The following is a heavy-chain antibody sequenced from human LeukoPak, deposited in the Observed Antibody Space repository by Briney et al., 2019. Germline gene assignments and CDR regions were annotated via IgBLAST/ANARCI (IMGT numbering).Heavy chain of an antibody. D-gene: IGHD6-6*01. Sequence: ASVKVSCKASGYTFTGYYMHWVRQAPGQGLEWMGWINPNSGGTNYAQKFQGRVTMTRDTSISTAYMELSRLRSDDTAVYYCARVDGGFEYSNSGTFDYWGQGTLVTVSS. CDR1: GYTFTGYY. CDR3: ARVDGGFEYSNSGTFDY. J-gene: IGHJ4*02. V-gene: IGHV1-2*02. CDR2: INPNSGGT.